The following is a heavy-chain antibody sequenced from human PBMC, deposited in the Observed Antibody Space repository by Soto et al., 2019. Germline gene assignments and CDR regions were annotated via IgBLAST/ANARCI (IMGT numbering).Heavy chain of an antibody. Sequence: GGSLRLSCAASGFTFSSYSMNWVRQAPGKGLEWVSSISSSSSYIYYADSVKGRFTISRDNAKNSLYLQMNSLRAEDTAVYYCARNVFCSSTSCPIDYWGQGTLVTVSS. CDR1: GFTFSSYS. CDR2: ISSSSSYI. CDR3: ARNVFCSSTSCPIDY. J-gene: IGHJ4*02. D-gene: IGHD2-2*01. V-gene: IGHV3-21*01.